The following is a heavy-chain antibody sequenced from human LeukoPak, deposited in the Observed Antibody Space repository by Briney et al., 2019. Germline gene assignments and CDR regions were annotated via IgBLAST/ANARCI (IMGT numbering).Heavy chain of an antibody. D-gene: IGHD6-13*01. CDR3: ARVKQQLYHFDY. CDR2: ISYDGSNK. Sequence: QTGGSLRLSCAASGLTFSSHWMHWVRQAPGKGLEWVAVISYDGSNKYYAGSVKGRFTISRDNSKNTLYLQMNSLRAEDTAVYYCARVKQQLYHFDYWGQGTLVTVSS. V-gene: IGHV3-30-3*01. J-gene: IGHJ4*02. CDR1: GLTFSSHW.